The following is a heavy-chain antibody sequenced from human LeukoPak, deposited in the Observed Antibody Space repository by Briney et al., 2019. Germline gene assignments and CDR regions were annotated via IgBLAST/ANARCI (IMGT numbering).Heavy chain of an antibody. V-gene: IGHV4-61*02. J-gene: IGHJ6*02. Sequence: KSSQTLSLTCTVSGVSISSGSYHWSWIRQPAGKGLEWIGRIYTSRSTNYNPSLKSRVTISVDTSKNQFSLKLRSVTAADTAVCYCAREVEHDFWSGYLTSYYGMDVWGQGTTVTVSS. CDR2: IYTSRST. CDR1: GVSISSGSYH. D-gene: IGHD3-3*01. CDR3: AREVEHDFWSGYLTSYYGMDV.